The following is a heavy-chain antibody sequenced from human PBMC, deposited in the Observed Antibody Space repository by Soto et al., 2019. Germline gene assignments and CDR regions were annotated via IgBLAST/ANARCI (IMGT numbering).Heavy chain of an antibody. CDR1: GYTFTSYG. J-gene: IGHJ5*01. Sequence: ASVKVSCKASGYTFTSYGISWVRQAPGQGLEWMGWISAYNGNTNYAQKLQGRVTMTTDTSTSTAYMELRSLRSDDTAVYYCARVRDFVVVVAGLYNWFDSWGQGSLVTVSS. CDR3: ARVRDFVVVVAGLYNWFDS. D-gene: IGHD2-15*01. CDR2: ISAYNGNT. V-gene: IGHV1-18*01.